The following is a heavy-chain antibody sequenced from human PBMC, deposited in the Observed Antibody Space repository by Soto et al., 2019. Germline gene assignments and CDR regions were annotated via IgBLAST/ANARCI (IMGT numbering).Heavy chain of an antibody. Sequence: SETLSLTCTVSGGSISSSSYYWGWIRQPPGKGLEWIGSIYYSGSTYYNPSLKSRVTISVDTSKNQFSLKLSSVTAADTAVYYCARVGYYGSGSYYNDTDYWGQGTLVTVS. J-gene: IGHJ4*02. V-gene: IGHV4-39*07. CDR1: GGSISSSSYY. CDR2: IYYSGST. CDR3: ARVGYYGSGSYYNDTDY. D-gene: IGHD3-10*01.